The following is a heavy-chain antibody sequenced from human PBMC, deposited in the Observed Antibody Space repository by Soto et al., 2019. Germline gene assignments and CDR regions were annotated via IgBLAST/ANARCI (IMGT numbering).Heavy chain of an antibody. CDR3: ARTYYYEMSQPKDDLDV. Sequence: EVQLVESGGGLVQPGGCLRLTCVVTGFTLSEHYVDWVRQAPGKGLEWVGRSRNEENDYSTDYAASVKGRFSISRDESQNSLYLQMNSLKTEDTAVYYCARTYYYEMSQPKDDLDVWGQGTMVTVSS. V-gene: IGHV3-72*01. J-gene: IGHJ3*01. CDR2: SRNEENDYST. CDR1: GFTLSEHY. D-gene: IGHD3-22*01.